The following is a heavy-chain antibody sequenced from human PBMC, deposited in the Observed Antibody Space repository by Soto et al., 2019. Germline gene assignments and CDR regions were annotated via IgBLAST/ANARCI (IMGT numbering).Heavy chain of an antibody. D-gene: IGHD3-22*01. CDR1: GYSFAGYW. CDR3: SRQIYDSDTGPNFQYYFDS. CDR2: IDPSDSQT. Sequence: GESLKISCKGSGYSFAGYWITWVRQKPGKGLEWMGRIDPSDSQTYYSPSFRGHVTISATKSITTVFLQWSSLRASDTAMYYCSRQIYDSDTGPNFQYYFDSWGQGTPVTVAS. V-gene: IGHV5-10-1*01. J-gene: IGHJ4*02.